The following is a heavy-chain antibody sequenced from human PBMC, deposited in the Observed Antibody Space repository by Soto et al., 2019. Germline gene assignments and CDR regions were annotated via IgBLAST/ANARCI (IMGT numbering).Heavy chain of an antibody. CDR3: AKDQSWKPNWFDP. V-gene: IGHV3-23*01. J-gene: IGHJ5*02. CDR1: GFTFSTHA. D-gene: IGHD1-1*01. CDR2: ISASGGTT. Sequence: GGSLRLSCTASGFTFSTHAMNWVRQAAGKGLEWVSAISASGGTTYYADSVEGRFTVSRDNSNNTLYLQMSSLRAEDTAVYYCAKDQSWKPNWFDPWGQGTLVTASS.